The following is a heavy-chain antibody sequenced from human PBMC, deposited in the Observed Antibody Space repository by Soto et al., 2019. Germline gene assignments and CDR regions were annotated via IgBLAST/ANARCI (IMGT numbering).Heavy chain of an antibody. CDR1: GFSLSTSGVG. Sequence: QITLKESGPTLVKPTQTLTLTCTFSGFSLSTSGVGVGWIRQPPGKALEWLALIYWDDDKRYSPSLKSRLTITKDTSKNQVVRTMTNMDPVDTATYYCAHRRDYCDYVCRRGTVFDYWGQGTLVTVSS. CDR3: AHRRDYCDYVCRRGTVFDY. CDR2: IYWDDDK. J-gene: IGHJ4*02. V-gene: IGHV2-5*02. D-gene: IGHD4-17*01.